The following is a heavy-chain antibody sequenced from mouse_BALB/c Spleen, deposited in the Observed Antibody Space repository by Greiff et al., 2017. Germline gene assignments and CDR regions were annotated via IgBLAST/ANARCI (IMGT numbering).Heavy chain of an antibody. CDR2: ISSGSSTI. CDR3: ERSGDLLLRNYYAMDY. V-gene: IGHV5-17*02. CDR1: GFTFSSFG. J-gene: IGHJ4*01. Sequence: EVKLVESGGGLVQPGGSRKLSCAASGFTFSSFGMHWVRQAPEKGLEWVAYISSGSSTIYYADTVKGRFTISRDNPKNTLFLQMTSLRSEDTAMYYGERSGDLLLRNYYAMDYWGQGTSVTVSS. D-gene: IGHD1-1*01.